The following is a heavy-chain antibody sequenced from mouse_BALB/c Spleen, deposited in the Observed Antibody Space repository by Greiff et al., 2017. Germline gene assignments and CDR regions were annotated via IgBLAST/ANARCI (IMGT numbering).Heavy chain of an antibody. D-gene: IGHD4-1*01. CDR1: GFTFSSYT. J-gene: IGHJ4*01. CDR2: ISNGGGST. CDR3: ARLTGTMDD. Sequence: EVQLMESGGGLVQPGGSLKLSCAASGFTFSSYTMSWVRQTPEKRLEWVAYISNGGGSTYYPATVKGRFTISSDKAKNTLYLQMSSLKSEDTAMYYCARLTGTMDDWGQGTSVTVSS. V-gene: IGHV5-12-2*01.